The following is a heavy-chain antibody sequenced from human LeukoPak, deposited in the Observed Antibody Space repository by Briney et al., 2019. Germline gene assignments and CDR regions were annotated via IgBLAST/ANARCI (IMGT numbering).Heavy chain of an antibody. CDR2: IKQDGSEK. CDR3: ARIKSSGWYKY. D-gene: IGHD6-19*01. Sequence: GRSLRLSCAASGFTFSSYWMSWVRQAPGKGLEWVANIKQDGSEKYYVDSVKGRFTISRDNAKNSLYLQMNSLRAEDTAVYYCARIKSSGWYKYWGQGTLVTVSS. J-gene: IGHJ4*02. CDR1: GFTFSSYW. V-gene: IGHV3-7*01.